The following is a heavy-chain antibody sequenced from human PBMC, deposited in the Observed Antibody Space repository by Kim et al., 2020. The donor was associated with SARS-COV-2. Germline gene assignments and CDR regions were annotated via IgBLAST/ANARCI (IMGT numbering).Heavy chain of an antibody. V-gene: IGHV4-4*08. J-gene: IGHJ3*02. CDR3: PRPYSGTYFAAFDI. Sequence: SETLSLTCTVSGASISSDYWSWIRQPPGKGLEWMGYTYKSGTTNYNPSLKSRVIISSDTSKNQFSLNLRSVTAADTAVYYCPRPYSGTYFAAFDIWGPGT. D-gene: IGHD1-26*01. CDR2: TYKSGTT. CDR1: GASISSDY.